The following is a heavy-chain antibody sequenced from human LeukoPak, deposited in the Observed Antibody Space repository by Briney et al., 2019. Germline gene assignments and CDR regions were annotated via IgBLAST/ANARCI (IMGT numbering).Heavy chain of an antibody. D-gene: IGHD2-2*01. V-gene: IGHV3-53*01. CDR3: ARDRGYCSSTSCSYYYYGMDV. CDR2: IYSGGST. CDR1: GFTYSSYD. Sequence: GGSLRLSCAASGFTYSSYDMSWVRQAPGKGLEWVSVIYSGGSTYYADSVKGRFTISRDNSKNTLYLQMNSLRAEDTAVYYCARDRGYCSSTSCSYYYYGMDVWGQGTTVTVSS. J-gene: IGHJ6*02.